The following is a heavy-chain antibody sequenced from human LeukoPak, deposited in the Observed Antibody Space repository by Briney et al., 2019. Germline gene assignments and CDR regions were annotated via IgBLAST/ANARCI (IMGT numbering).Heavy chain of an antibody. J-gene: IGHJ4*02. Sequence: GGSLRLSCAASGFTVNSYAMSWVRRGPGKGLEWVSTISGSGDNTYYADSVRDRFTISRDNSKNTLYLQMDSLRAEDTAVYYCTKDHSEYVWGSYRRDDYWGQGTLVTVSS. D-gene: IGHD3-16*02. CDR3: TKDHSEYVWGSYRRDDY. CDR1: GFTVNSYA. V-gene: IGHV3-23*01. CDR2: ISGSGDNT.